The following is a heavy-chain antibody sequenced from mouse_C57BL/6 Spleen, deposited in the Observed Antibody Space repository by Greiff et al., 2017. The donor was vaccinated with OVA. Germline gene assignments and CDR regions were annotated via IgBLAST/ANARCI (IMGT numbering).Heavy chain of an antibody. Sequence: VQLQQSGPELVKPGASVKISCKASGYAFSSSWMNWVKQRPGKGLEWIGRIYPGDGDTNYNGKFKGKATLTADKSSSTAYMQLSSLTSEDSAVYICARGRFLLYAMGCWGQGASVTVSS. CDR1: GYAFSSSW. J-gene: IGHJ4*01. V-gene: IGHV1-82*01. CDR2: IYPGDGDT. CDR3: ARGRFLLYAMGC.